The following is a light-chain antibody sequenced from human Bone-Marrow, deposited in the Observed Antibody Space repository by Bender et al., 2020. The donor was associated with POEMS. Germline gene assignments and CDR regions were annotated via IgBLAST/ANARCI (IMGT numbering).Light chain of an antibody. Sequence: SYDLTQPPSVSVAPGQTAHITCSGDKLGDKVVSWYQQKAGQSPVVVVYQDDRRPSGIPERFSASNSGNTATLTITGAQAVDEADYYCLAWDSNIAFFGTATKVTVL. CDR1: KLGDKV. J-gene: IGLJ1*01. V-gene: IGLV3-1*01. CDR2: QDD. CDR3: LAWDSNIAF.